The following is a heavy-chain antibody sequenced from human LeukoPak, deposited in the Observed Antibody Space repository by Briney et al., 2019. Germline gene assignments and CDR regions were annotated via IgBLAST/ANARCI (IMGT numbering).Heavy chain of an antibody. D-gene: IGHD5-12*01. CDR3: ARVLGYSGYLGYFDY. Sequence: SVKVSCKASGGTFSSYAISWVRQAPGQGLEWMGGIIPIFGTANYAQKFQGRVTITADESTSTAYMELSSLRSEDTAVYYCARVLGYSGYLGYFDYWGQGTLVTVSS. CDR1: GGTFSSYA. J-gene: IGHJ4*02. V-gene: IGHV1-69*13. CDR2: IIPIFGTA.